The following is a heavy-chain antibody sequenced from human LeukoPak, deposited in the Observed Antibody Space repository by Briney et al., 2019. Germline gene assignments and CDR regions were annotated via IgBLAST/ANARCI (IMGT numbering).Heavy chain of an antibody. V-gene: IGHV1-69*05. Sequence: SVKVSCXASGGAFSSYAISWVRQAPGQGLEWMGRIIPIFGTANYAQKFQGRVTITTDESTSTAYMELSSLRSEDTAVYYCARGVSGFGELLYYFDYWGPGTLVTVSS. D-gene: IGHD3-10*01. CDR2: IIPIFGTA. CDR1: GGAFSSYA. CDR3: ARGVSGFGELLYYFDY. J-gene: IGHJ4*02.